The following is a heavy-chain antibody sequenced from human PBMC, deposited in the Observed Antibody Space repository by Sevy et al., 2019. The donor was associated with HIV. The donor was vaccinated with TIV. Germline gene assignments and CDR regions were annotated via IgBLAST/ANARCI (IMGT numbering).Heavy chain of an antibody. V-gene: IGHV3-30*04. CDR1: GFTFSSYA. D-gene: IGHD3-3*01. CDR2: ISYDGSNK. Sequence: GGSLRLSCAASGFTFSSYAMHWVRQAPGKGLEWVAVISYDGSNKYYADSVKGSLTISRDNSQNTLYLQMNSLRAEDTAVYYCAGGSGFWSGYYYYGMDVWGQGTTVTVSS. CDR3: AGGSGFWSGYYYYGMDV. J-gene: IGHJ6*02.